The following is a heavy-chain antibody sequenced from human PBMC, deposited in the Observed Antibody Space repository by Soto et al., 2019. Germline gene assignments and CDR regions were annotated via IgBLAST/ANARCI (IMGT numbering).Heavy chain of an antibody. D-gene: IGHD2-15*01. Sequence: PEGSLRLSCAASGFTFSSYAMSWVRQAPGKGLEWVSAISGSGGNTYYADSVKGRFSVSRDKSKSTLYLQMNSLRAEDTAVYYCAKVPRYCSGGSCLGGYFDYWGQGTLVSVSS. CDR3: AKVPRYCSGGSCLGGYFDY. CDR2: ISGSGGNT. J-gene: IGHJ4*02. CDR1: GFTFSSYA. V-gene: IGHV3-23*01.